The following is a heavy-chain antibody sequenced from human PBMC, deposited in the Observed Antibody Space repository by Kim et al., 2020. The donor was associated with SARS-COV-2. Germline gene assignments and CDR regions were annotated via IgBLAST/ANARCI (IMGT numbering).Heavy chain of an antibody. J-gene: IGHJ4*02. D-gene: IGHD6-13*01. CDR2: ISSSSSTI. CDR1: GFTFSSYS. CDR3: AREMFKGIAAAGLDY. V-gene: IGHV3-48*02. Sequence: GGSLRLSCAASGFTFSSYSMNWVRQAPGKGLGWVSYISSSSSTIYYADSVKGRFTISRDNAKNSLYLQMNSLRDEDTAVYYCAREMFKGIAAAGLDYWGQGTLVTVSS.